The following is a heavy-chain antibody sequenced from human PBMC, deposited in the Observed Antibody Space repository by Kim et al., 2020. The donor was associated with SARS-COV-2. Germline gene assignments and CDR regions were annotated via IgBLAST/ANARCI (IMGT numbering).Heavy chain of an antibody. D-gene: IGHD1-26*01. V-gene: IGHV4-59*01. CDR2: IYYSGST. J-gene: IGHJ4*02. CDR3: ARVVGATMDY. CDR1: GGSISSYY. Sequence: SETLSLTCTVSGGSISSYYWSWIRQPPGKGLEWFGYIYYSGSTNYNPSLKSRVTISVDTSKNQFSLELSSVTAADTAVYYCARVVGATMDYWGQGTLVTVSS.